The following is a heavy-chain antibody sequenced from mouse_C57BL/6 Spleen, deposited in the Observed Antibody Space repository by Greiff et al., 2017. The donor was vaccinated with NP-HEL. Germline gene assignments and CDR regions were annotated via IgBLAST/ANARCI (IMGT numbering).Heavy chain of an antibody. CDR2: IYPSDSET. Sequence: QVQLQQPGAELVRPGSSVKLSCKASGYTFTSYWMAWVKQRPGRGLEWIGNIYPSDSETHYNQKFKDKATLTVDKSSSTAYMQLSSLTSEDSAVYYCARRSYGSSPYYAMDYWGQGTSVTVSS. CDR3: ARRSYGSSPYYAMDY. V-gene: IGHV1-61*01. J-gene: IGHJ4*01. D-gene: IGHD1-1*01. CDR1: GYTFTSYW.